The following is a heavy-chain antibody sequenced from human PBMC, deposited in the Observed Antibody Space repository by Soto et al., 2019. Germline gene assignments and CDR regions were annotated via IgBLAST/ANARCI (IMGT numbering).Heavy chain of an antibody. V-gene: IGHV3-21*01. Sequence: GWSLKISCAASRLIFSSYWMDLVRQTPGKGLVWVSPISSSRSDRYYADSVKGRFTISRDNAKNSLYLQMNSLRAEDTAVYYCARGRTRITMVRGVTPIHFDYWGQGTLVTVFS. CDR2: ISSSRSDR. CDR3: ARGRTRITMVRGVTPIHFDY. J-gene: IGHJ4*02. D-gene: IGHD3-10*01. CDR1: RLIFSSYW.